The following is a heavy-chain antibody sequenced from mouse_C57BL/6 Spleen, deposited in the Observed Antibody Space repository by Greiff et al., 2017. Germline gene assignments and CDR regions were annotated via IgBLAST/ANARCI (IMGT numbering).Heavy chain of an antibody. V-gene: IGHV7-3*01. CDR2: IRNKANGYTT. Sequence: EVQRVESGGGLVQPGGSLSLSCAASGFTFTDSYMSWVRQPPGKALEWLGFIRNKANGYTTEYSASVKGRFTISRDNSQSILYLQMNALRAEDSATYYCARSVFYAMDYWGQGTSVTVSS. CDR3: ARSVFYAMDY. CDR1: GFTFTDSY. J-gene: IGHJ4*01.